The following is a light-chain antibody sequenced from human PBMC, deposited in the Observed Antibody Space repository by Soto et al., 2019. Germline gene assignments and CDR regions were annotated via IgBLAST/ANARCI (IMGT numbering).Light chain of an antibody. Sequence: EIVMAQSPATLSVSPGDRATLSCRASQSVSSNLAWYQQRPGQAPRLLIYGASTRATGIPARFSGSGSGTEFTLTISSLQSEDFAIYYCQHYANWPLTFGGGTKVDIK. CDR2: GAS. CDR1: QSVSSN. V-gene: IGKV3-15*01. CDR3: QHYANWPLT. J-gene: IGKJ4*01.